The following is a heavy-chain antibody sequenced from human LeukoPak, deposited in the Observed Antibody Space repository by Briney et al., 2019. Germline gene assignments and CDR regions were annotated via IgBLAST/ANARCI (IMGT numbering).Heavy chain of an antibody. J-gene: IGHJ5*02. CDR3: ARADGELGSCSDDSCYFGNWFDP. CDR2: INTNTGNP. D-gene: IGHD2-15*01. V-gene: IGHV7-4-1*02. CDR1: RDTFSTYG. Sequence: PPASVKVSCKASRDTFSTYGLTWVRQAPGQGLEWMGWINTNTGNPTYAQGFTGRFVFSLDTSVSTAYLQISSLKAEDTAVYYCARADGELGSCSDDSCYFGNWFDPWGQGTLVTVSS.